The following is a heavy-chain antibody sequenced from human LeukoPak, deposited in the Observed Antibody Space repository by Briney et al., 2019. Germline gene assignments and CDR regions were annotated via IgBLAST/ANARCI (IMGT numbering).Heavy chain of an antibody. J-gene: IGHJ4*02. V-gene: IGHV4-39*07. CDR2: IYYSGST. D-gene: IGHD6-13*01. Sequence: SETLSLTCTVSGGSISSSSYYWGWIRQPPGKGLEWIGSIYYSGSTYYNPSLKSRVTISVDTSKNQFSLKLSSVTAADTAVYYCARDPSGSSSWHPDYWGQGTLVTVSS. CDR1: GGSISSSSYY. CDR3: ARDPSGSSSWHPDY.